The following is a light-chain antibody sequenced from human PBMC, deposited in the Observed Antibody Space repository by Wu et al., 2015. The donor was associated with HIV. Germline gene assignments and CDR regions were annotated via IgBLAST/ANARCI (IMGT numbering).Light chain of an antibody. CDR2: KAS. CDR3: QQYDSDFFT. CDR1: QSISTY. Sequence: DIQMTQSPSTLSASVGDRVTITCRASQSISTYLAWYQQKAGKAPKLLISKASTLQSGVPSRFSGSGSGTEFTLTISSLQPDDFATYYCQQYDSDFFTFGQGTKLEIK. V-gene: IGKV1-5*03. J-gene: IGKJ2*01.